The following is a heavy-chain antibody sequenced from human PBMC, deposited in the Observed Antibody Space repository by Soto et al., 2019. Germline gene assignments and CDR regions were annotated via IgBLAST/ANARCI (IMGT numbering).Heavy chain of an antibody. D-gene: IGHD2-15*01. V-gene: IGHV5-10-1*01. CDR3: ARHPVSLGYCSGGSCYSADY. Sequence: GESLKISCKGSGYSFTSYWISWVRQMPGKGLEWMGRIDLSDSYTNYSPSFQGHVTISADKSISTAYLQWSSLKASDTAMYYCARHPVSLGYCSGGSCYSADYWGQGTLVTVSS. J-gene: IGHJ4*02. CDR2: IDLSDSYT. CDR1: GYSFTSYW.